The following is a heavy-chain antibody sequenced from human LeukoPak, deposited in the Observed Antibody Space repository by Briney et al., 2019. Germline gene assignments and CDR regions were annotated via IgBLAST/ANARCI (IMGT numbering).Heavy chain of an antibody. J-gene: IGHJ4*02. CDR1: GGSVSSGSYY. CDR3: VRELSPHYFDY. Sequence: SETLSLTCTVSGGSVSSGSYYWSWIRQPPGKGLEWIGYIYYSGSTNYNPSLKSRVTISVDTSKNQFSLKLSSVTAADTAVYYCVRELSPHYFDYWGQGTLVTVSS. CDR2: IYYSGST. V-gene: IGHV4-61*01.